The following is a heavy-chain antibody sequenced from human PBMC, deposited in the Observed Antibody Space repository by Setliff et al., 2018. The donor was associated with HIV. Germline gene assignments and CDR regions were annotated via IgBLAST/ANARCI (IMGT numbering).Heavy chain of an antibody. CDR3: ARHDGGGWYVRVLATSFDY. D-gene: IGHD6-19*01. Sequence: LSLTCTVSGGSISSSSYYWGWIRQPPGKGLEWIGSIYYSGRTYYNPPLKSRVTISVDTSKNQFSLKLSSVTAADTAVYYCARHDGGGWYVRVLATSFDYWGQGTLVTVSS. V-gene: IGHV4-39*01. J-gene: IGHJ4*02. CDR1: GGSISSSSYY. CDR2: IYYSGRT.